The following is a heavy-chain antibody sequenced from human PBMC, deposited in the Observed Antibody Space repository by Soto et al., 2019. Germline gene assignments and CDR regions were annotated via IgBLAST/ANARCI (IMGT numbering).Heavy chain of an antibody. V-gene: IGHV3-23*01. J-gene: IGHJ1*01. D-gene: IGHD3-22*01. CDR2: ISGSGSNT. Sequence: GGSLRLSCAASGFTFSRSAMSWVRQAPGKGLEWVSAISGSGSNTFYADSVRGRITISRDNSKNTLYLEMNSLRAEDSALYFFAKGSDYFDSSVHNIEFFHHWGQGTLVTVSS. CDR1: GFTFSRSA. CDR3: AKGSDYFDSSVHNIEFFHH.